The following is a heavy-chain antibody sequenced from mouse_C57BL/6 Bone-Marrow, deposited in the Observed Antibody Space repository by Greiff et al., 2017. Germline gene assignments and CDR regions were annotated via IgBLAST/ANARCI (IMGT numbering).Heavy chain of an antibody. D-gene: IGHD1-1*02. V-gene: IGHV5-9-1*02. CDR3: TRSVGVLWYFDY. Sequence: DVQLVESGEGLVKPGGSLKLSCAASGFTFSSYAMSWVRQTPEKRLEWVAYISSGGDYIYYADTVKGRFTISRDNARNTLYLQMSSLKSEDTAMYYCTRSVGVLWYFDYWGQGTTLTVSS. CDR2: ISSGGDYI. J-gene: IGHJ2*01. CDR1: GFTFSSYA.